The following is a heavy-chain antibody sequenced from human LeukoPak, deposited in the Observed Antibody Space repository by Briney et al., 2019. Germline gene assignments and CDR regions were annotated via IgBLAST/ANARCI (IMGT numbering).Heavy chain of an antibody. D-gene: IGHD3/OR15-3a*01. V-gene: IGHV3-23*01. Sequence: SGGSLRLSCAASGFTFSSYAMSWVRQAPGKGLEWVSAISGSGGSTYYADSVKGRFTISRDNSKNTLYLQMNSLRAEDTAVYYCNLWTGYSTYDYWGQGTLVTVSS. CDR2: ISGSGGST. CDR3: NLWTGYSTYDY. J-gene: IGHJ4*02. CDR1: GFTFSSYA.